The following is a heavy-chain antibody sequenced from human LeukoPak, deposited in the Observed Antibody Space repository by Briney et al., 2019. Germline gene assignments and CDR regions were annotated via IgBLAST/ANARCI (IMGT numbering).Heavy chain of an antibody. V-gene: IGHV1-46*03. D-gene: IGHD6-19*01. CDR2: INPSGSSK. CDR1: GYTFSSYY. CDR3: ALGYSSGWYYFDY. J-gene: IGHJ4*02. Sequence: VASLKLSCKASGYTFSSYYMHWVRQAPGKGLEWMGIINPSGSSKNYAQKFQGRVTMTRDTSKSTVYMELSSLRSEDTAVYYCALGYSSGWYYFDYWGQGTLVTVSS.